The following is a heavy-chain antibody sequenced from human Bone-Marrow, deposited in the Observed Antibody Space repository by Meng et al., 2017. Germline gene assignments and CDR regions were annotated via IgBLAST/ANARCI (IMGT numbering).Heavy chain of an antibody. J-gene: IGHJ6*02. D-gene: IGHD5-18*01. CDR2: NSRSGTYI. CDR1: PFTFSRCT. CDR3: AKSQAMQIQLWLLHYYYGMDV. Sequence: GESLKISCAASPFTFSRCTMKWVRQAPGKGLEWVSSNSRSGTYIYYADSVKGRFTISRDNSKNTLYLQMNSLRAEDTAVYYCAKSQAMQIQLWLLHYYYGMDVWGQGTTVTVSS. V-gene: IGHV3-23*01.